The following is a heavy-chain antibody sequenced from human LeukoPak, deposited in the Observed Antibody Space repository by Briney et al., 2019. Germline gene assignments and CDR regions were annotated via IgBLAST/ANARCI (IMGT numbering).Heavy chain of an antibody. Sequence: GGSLRLSCVASGFTFSNYEMHWVRQAPGKGLEWVSVISGSGGTTDYADSVKGRFTISRDSSKNTLYLQMKSLRAEDTAVYYCAKELERTLLEYSGQGTLVTVSS. CDR1: GFTFSNYE. J-gene: IGHJ4*02. V-gene: IGHV3-23*01. CDR2: ISGSGGTT. CDR3: AKELERTLLEY. D-gene: IGHD1-1*01.